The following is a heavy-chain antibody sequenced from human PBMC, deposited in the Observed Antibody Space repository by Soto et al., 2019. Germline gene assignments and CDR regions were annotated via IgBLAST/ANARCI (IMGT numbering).Heavy chain of an antibody. CDR1: GATFTSST. Sequence: SVKVSCKASGATFTSSTVNWVRQARGQLPEWIGWILVGSGQTNYAQKFQGRVAITRDMSTYTAYLELNSLRSDDTAVYYCAAISSGYYRVFDYWGQGTLVTVSS. V-gene: IGHV1-58*01. CDR2: ILVGSGQT. D-gene: IGHD3-22*01. CDR3: AAISSGYYRVFDY. J-gene: IGHJ4*02.